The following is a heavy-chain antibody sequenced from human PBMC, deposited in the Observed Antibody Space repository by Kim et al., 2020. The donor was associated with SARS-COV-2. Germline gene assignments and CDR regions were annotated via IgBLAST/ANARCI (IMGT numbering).Heavy chain of an antibody. J-gene: IGHJ5*01. V-gene: IGHV3-74*03. CDR1: GFTFSSFW. CDR3: ARAVAGTNCFDS. D-gene: IGHD6-19*01. CDR2: INTDGSTT. Sequence: GGSLRLSCAASGFTFSSFWMDWVRQAPGNGLVWVARINTDGSTTTYADSVKGRFTISRDNAMDTVYLQMNSLSAEDTAVYYCARAVAGTNCFDSWGQGTLVTVSS.